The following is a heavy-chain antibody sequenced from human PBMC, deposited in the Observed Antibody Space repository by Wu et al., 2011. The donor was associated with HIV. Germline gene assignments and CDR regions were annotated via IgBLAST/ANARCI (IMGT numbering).Heavy chain of an antibody. CDR3: ARDPGMAAAGIGAGAFDI. D-gene: IGHD6-13*01. Sequence: VQLVQSGAEVKKPGASVKVSCKASGYTFTSYGISWVRQAPGQGLEWMGWISAYNGNTNYAQKLQGRVTMTTDTSTSTAYMELRSLRSDDTAVYYCARDPGMAAAGIGAGAFDIWGQGTTVTVSS. J-gene: IGHJ3*02. V-gene: IGHV1-18*01. CDR1: GYTFTSYG. CDR2: ISAYNGNT.